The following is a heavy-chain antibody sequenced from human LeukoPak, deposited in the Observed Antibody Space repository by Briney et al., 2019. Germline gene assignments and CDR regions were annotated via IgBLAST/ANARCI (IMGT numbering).Heavy chain of an antibody. CDR2: IKSDGSST. D-gene: IGHD6-13*01. V-gene: IGHV3-74*01. Sequence: PGGALRLSCAASGFTFNTYWMHWVRQAPGKGQVWVLRIKSDGSSTTYADSVKGRFTISRDNAKNTLYLQMNSLRAEDTAVYYCARGQQLDLFNWFDPWGQGTLVTVSS. CDR1: GFTFNTYW. CDR3: ARGQQLDLFNWFDP. J-gene: IGHJ5*02.